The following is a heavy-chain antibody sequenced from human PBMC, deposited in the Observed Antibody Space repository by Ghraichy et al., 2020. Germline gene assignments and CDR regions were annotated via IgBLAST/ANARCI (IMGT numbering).Heavy chain of an antibody. V-gene: IGHV3-30-3*01. J-gene: IGHJ6*02. CDR1: GFAFSTYA. CDR3: ASANSGTYYAYYYYGMDV. D-gene: IGHD1-26*01. Sequence: GSLRLSCAASGFAFSTYAMHWVRQAPGKGLEWVAVISSDGSNKYYAESVKGRFTISRDNSKNTLSLQMSSLRAEDTAVYYCASANSGTYYAYYYYGMDVWGQGTTVTVSS. CDR2: ISSDGSNK.